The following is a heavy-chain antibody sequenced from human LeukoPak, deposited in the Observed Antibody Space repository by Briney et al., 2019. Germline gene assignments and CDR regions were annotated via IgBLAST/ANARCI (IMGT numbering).Heavy chain of an antibody. CDR1: GFTFSSYA. D-gene: IGHD2-8*01. J-gene: IGHJ4*02. Sequence: GGSLRLFCAASGFTFSSYAMSWVRQAPGKGLEWVSAISGSGGSTYYADSVKGRFTISRDNSKNTLYLQMNSLRAEDTAVYYCAKRYCTNGVCFLDYWGQGTLVTVSS. CDR2: ISGSGGST. V-gene: IGHV3-23*01. CDR3: AKRYCTNGVCFLDY.